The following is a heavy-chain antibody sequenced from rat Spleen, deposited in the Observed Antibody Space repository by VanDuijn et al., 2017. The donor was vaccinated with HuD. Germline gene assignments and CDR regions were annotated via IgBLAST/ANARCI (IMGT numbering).Heavy chain of an antibody. J-gene: IGHJ1*01. CDR3: TRAGYLRDWYFDF. Sequence: EVQLVESGGGLVQPGRSLKLSCAASGFTFSDYYMAWVRQAPKKGLEWVASISTGGGNTYYRGSVKGRFTISRDIAKNTQYLQMDSLRSEDTATYYCTRAGYLRDWYFDFWGPGTMVTVSS. V-gene: IGHV5S13*01. CDR2: ISTGGGNT. D-gene: IGHD2-2*01. CDR1: GFTFSDYY.